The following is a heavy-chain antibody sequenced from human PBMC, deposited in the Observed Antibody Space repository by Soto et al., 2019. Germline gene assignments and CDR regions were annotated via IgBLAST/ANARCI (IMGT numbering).Heavy chain of an antibody. V-gene: IGHV1-18*01. CDR1: GYTFTSYG. Sequence: GASVKVSCKASGYTFTSYGISWVRQAPGQGLEWMGWISAYNGNTNYAQKLQGRVTMTTDTSTSTAYMELRSLRSDDTAVYYCATQGSYRYGTGYFDYWGQGTLVTVSS. J-gene: IGHJ4*02. CDR2: ISAYNGNT. CDR3: ATQGSYRYGTGYFDY. D-gene: IGHD3-16*02.